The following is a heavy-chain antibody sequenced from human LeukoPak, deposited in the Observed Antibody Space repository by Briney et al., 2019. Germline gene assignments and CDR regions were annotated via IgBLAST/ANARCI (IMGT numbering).Heavy chain of an antibody. CDR1: GGSISSTSW. Sequence: SETLSPTCDVSGGSISSTSWWSWVRQPPGQGLEWIGEISLTGETNYNPSLNGRVTMSLDKSRNQLSLKLTSVTAADTAIYYCSRESGAFCPFGYWGQGTLVIVPP. CDR3: SRESGAFCPFGY. CDR2: ISLTGET. V-gene: IGHV4-4*02. D-gene: IGHD1-26*01. J-gene: IGHJ4*02.